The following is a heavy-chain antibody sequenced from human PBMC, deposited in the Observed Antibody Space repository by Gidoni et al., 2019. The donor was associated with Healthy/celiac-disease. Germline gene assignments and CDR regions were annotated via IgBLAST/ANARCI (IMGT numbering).Heavy chain of an antibody. V-gene: IGHV3-15*01. CDR2: IKSKTDGGTT. CDR1: GFTFSNAR. J-gene: IGHJ4*02. Sequence: EVQLVESGGGLVKPGGSLRLSCAASGFTFSNARMSWVRQAPGKGLEWVGRIKSKTDGGTTDYAAPVKGRFTISRDDSKNTLYLQMNSLKTEDTAVYYCTTDPAPYSSSAGFDYWGQGTLVTVSS. D-gene: IGHD6-6*01. CDR3: TTDPAPYSSSAGFDY.